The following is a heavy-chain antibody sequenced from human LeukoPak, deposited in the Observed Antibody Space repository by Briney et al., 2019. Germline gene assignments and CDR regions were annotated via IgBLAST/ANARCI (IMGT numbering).Heavy chain of an antibody. D-gene: IGHD6-13*01. J-gene: IGHJ3*02. CDR1: GYTFTSYD. CDR3: ARAPTSSSWYDQPPDDAFDI. CDR2: MNPNSGNT. Sequence: ASVKVSCKASGYTFTSYDINWVRQATGQGLEWMGWMNPNSGNTGYAQKFQGRVTMTRNTSISTAYMELSSLRSEDTAVYYCARAPTSSSWYDQPPDDAFDIWGQGTMVTVSS. V-gene: IGHV1-8*01.